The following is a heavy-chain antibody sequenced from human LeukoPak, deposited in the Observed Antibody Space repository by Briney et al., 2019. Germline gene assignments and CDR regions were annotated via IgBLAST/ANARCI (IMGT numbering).Heavy chain of an antibody. CDR2: VHHSGST. Sequence: PSETLSLTCTVSGGSISSYYWSWIRQPPGKGLEWIGYVHHSGSTDYNPSLKSRVTISVDTSKNQFSLKLSSVTAADTAVYYCARAYDSSGLLPSGYWGQGTLVTVSS. D-gene: IGHD3-22*01. V-gene: IGHV4-59*01. CDR3: ARAYDSSGLLPSGY. J-gene: IGHJ4*02. CDR1: GGSISSYY.